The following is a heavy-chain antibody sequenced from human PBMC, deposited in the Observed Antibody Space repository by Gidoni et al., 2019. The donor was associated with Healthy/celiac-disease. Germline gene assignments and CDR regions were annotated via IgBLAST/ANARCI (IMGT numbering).Heavy chain of an antibody. V-gene: IGHV4-34*01. J-gene: IGHJ3*02. CDR1: GGSFSGYY. D-gene: IGHD3-22*01. CDR2: INHSGST. CDR3: ARGAQFSYYYDRLGPKHDAFDI. Sequence: QVQLQQWGAGLLKPSETLSLTCAVYGGSFSGYYWSWIRQPPGKGLEWIGEINHSGSTNYNPSLKSRVTISVDTSKNQFSLKLSSVTAADTAVYYCARGAQFSYYYDRLGPKHDAFDIWGQGTMVTVSS.